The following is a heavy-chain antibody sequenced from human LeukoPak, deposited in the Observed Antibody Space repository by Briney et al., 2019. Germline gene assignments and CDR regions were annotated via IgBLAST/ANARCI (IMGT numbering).Heavy chain of an antibody. CDR2: ISGSGGST. V-gene: IGHV3-23*01. J-gene: IGHJ4*02. CDR3: AKAGGELHAAFDY. CDR1: GFTFSSYA. D-gene: IGHD1-26*01. Sequence: PGGSLRLSCAASGFTFSSYAMSWVRQAPGKGLEWVSAISGSGGSTYYADSVKGRFTISRDNFKNTLYLQMNSLRAEDTAVYYCAKAGGELHAAFDYWGQGTLVTVSS.